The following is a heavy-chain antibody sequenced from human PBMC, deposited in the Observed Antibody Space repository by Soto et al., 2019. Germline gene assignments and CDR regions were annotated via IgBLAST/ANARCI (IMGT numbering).Heavy chain of an antibody. Sequence: GASVKVSCKASGGTFSSYAISWVRQAPGQGLEWMGGIIPIFGTANYAQKFQGRVTITADESTSTAYMELSSLRSEDTAVYYCARGKVGYGDYGTGSPFDLWGRGTLVTVSS. J-gene: IGHJ2*01. CDR2: IIPIFGTA. D-gene: IGHD4-17*01. CDR3: ARGKVGYGDYGTGSPFDL. CDR1: GGTFSSYA. V-gene: IGHV1-69*13.